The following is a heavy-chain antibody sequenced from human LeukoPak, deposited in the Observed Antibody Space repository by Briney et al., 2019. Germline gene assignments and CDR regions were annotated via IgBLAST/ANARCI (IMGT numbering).Heavy chain of an antibody. J-gene: IGHJ6*03. CDR3: IRTLIVATSPYMDV. CDR1: GFTFSSYW. CDR2: VNSDGTGT. V-gene: IGHV3-74*01. D-gene: IGHD5-12*01. Sequence: GGSLRLYCAASGFTFSSYWMHWVRQAPGKGLVWVSRVNSDGTGTTYADSVEGRFTISRDNAKNTVYLQMHSLRAEDTAIYYCIRTLIVATSPYMDVWGKGTTVTVSS.